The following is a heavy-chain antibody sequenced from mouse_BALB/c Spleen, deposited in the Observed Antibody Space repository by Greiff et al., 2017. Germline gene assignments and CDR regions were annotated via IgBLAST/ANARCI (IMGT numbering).Heavy chain of an antibody. D-gene: IGHD4-1*01. Sequence: QVQLQQSGAELVKPGASVKMSCKAFGYTFTTYPIAWIHQNQGKSLEWIGNFHPYNDDTKYNEKFKGKAKLTVEKSSSTVYLELSRLTSDNSAVYYCASGATGYFDYWGQGTTLTVSS. V-gene: IGHV1-47*01. CDR3: ASGATGYFDY. CDR1: GYTFTTYP. CDR2: FHPYNDDT. J-gene: IGHJ2*01.